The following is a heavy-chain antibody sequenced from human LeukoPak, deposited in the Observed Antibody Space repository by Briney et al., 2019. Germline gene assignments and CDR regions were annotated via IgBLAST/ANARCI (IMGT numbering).Heavy chain of an antibody. Sequence: ASVKVSCKASGYTFTSYGISWVRQAPGQGLEWMGCISAYNGNTNYAQKLQGRVTMTTDTSTSTAYMELRSLRSDDTAVYYCASAPLLRLGELSALDYWGQGTLDTVSS. J-gene: IGHJ4*02. V-gene: IGHV1-18*01. D-gene: IGHD3-16*02. CDR3: ASAPLLRLGELSALDY. CDR1: GYTFTSYG. CDR2: ISAYNGNT.